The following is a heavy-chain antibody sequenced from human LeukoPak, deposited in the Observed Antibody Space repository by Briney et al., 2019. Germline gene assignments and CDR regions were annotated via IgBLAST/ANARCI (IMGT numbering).Heavy chain of an antibody. CDR3: AKGSRVERTYYMDV. D-gene: IGHD1-1*01. Sequence: GGSLRLSCAASGFSLSAYWMTWVRQAPGKGLEWVSAISGSGGSTYYADSVKGRFTISRDNSKNTLYLQMNSLRAEDTAVYYCAKGSRVERTYYMDVWGKGTTVTVSS. V-gene: IGHV3-23*01. J-gene: IGHJ6*03. CDR1: GFSLSAYW. CDR2: ISGSGGST.